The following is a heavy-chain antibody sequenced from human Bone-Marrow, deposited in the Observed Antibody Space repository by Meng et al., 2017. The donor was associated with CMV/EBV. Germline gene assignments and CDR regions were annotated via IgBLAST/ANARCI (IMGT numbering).Heavy chain of an antibody. CDR3: ARVDSHYGGQPYWYFAL. V-gene: IGHV1-18*01. J-gene: IGHJ2*01. D-gene: IGHD3-10*01. Sequence: ASVKVSCKASGYTFTSYGISWVRQAPGQGLEWMGWISAYNGNTNYAQKLQGRVTMTTDTPTSTAYMELRSLRSDDTAVYYCARVDSHYGGQPYWYFALWGRGPRVTGFS. CDR2: ISAYNGNT. CDR1: GYTFTSYG.